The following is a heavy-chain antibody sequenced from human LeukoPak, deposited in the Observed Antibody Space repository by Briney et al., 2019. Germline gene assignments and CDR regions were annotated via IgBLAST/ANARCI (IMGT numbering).Heavy chain of an antibody. V-gene: IGHV1-8*03. CDR2: MNPNSGNT. CDR3: ARGPAGSGYSGYLFDY. CDR1: GYTFTSYD. Sequence: ASVEVSCKASGYTFTSYDINWVRQATGQGLEWMGWMNPNSGNTGYAQKFQGRVTITRNTSISTAYMELSSLRSEDTAVYYCARGPAGSGYSGYLFDYWGQGTLVTVSS. D-gene: IGHD5-12*01. J-gene: IGHJ4*02.